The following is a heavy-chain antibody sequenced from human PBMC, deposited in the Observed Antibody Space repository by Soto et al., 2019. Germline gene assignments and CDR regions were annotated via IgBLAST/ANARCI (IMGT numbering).Heavy chain of an antibody. CDR2: IYWYDDK. CDR1: GFSLSTSGVG. V-gene: IGHV2-5*01. CDR3: APLLMNLPGQISRWYPGRSGVGPSARHYFGN. D-gene: IGHD6-13*01. Sequence: QITLKESGPTLVKPTQTLTLTCTFSGFSLSTSGVGVGWIRQPPGKALEWLALIYWYDDKRYSPSLKSSLTTPKDTNKNKGALTNTIIDIVDTTTNICAPLLMNLPGQISRWYPGRSGVGPSARHYFGNMGKGTLVTVS. J-gene: IGHJ4*02.